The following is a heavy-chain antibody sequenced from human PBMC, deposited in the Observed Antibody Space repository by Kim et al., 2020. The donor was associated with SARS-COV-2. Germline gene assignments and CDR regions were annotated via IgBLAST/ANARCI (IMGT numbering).Heavy chain of an antibody. CDR2: ITYSGRA. J-gene: IGHJ4*02. CDR3: AKTLLN. Sequence: ITYSGRALYNPSLKSRVTISVDKSKNQFSLSLSSVTAADTAVYYCAKTLLNWGQGTLVAVSS. V-gene: IGHV4-31*02.